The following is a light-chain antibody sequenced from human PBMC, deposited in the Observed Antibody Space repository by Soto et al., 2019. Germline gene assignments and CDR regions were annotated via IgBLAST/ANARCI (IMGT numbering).Light chain of an antibody. Sequence: QSALTQPPSASGSPGQSVTISCTGTSSDVGGNKYVSWYQQHPGKPPKLMIYEVSKRPSGVPDRFSGSNFGNTASLTVSGLQAEDEADYYCSSYAGSVLGVFGGGNKLTVL. J-gene: IGLJ3*02. CDR2: EVS. V-gene: IGLV2-8*01. CDR1: SSDVGGNKY. CDR3: SSYAGSVLGV.